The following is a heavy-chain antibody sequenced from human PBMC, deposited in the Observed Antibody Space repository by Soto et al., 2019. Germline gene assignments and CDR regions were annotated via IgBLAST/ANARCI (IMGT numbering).Heavy chain of an antibody. CDR1: GFSLSTIGVG. Sequence: QITLKESGPTQVKPTQTLTLTCTVSGFSLSTIGVGVGWIRQPPGKALEWLALIFWNDDKRYSPSLRTRLTIHKNSSKNRVVLTMSTMDPVDTATFYGANTPGSMGGAIMDYGGQGTRVT. CDR3: ANTPGSMGGAIMDY. CDR2: IFWNDDK. J-gene: IGHJ4*02. D-gene: IGHD6-13*01. V-gene: IGHV2-5*01.